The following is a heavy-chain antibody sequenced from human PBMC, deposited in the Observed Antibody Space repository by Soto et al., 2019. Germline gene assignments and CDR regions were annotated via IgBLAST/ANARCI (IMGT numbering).Heavy chain of an antibody. CDR1: GGTFSSYT. Sequence: GASVNVSCKASGGTFSSYTISWVRQAPGQGLEWMGRIIPILGIANYAQKFQGRVTITADKSTSTAYMELSSLRSEDTAVYYCARDGIAVAEHDAFDIWGQGTMVTVSS. D-gene: IGHD6-19*01. CDR3: ARDGIAVAEHDAFDI. V-gene: IGHV1-69*04. CDR2: IIPILGIA. J-gene: IGHJ3*02.